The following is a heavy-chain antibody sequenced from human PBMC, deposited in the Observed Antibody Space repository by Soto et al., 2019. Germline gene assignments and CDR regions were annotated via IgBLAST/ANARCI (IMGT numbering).Heavy chain of an antibody. CDR3: ARWLGGGGAFDI. J-gene: IGHJ3*02. Sequence: QLLLQESGPGLVKPSETLSLTCTVSGGSISSGSYYWGWIRQSPGKGLEWIGSIYYSGTTYYNPSLKSRGTISGDPTKNPFSLKLSFVNAGDTAVYYCARWLGGGGAFDIWGQGTMVTV. CDR1: GGSISSGSYY. V-gene: IGHV4-39*01. CDR2: IYYSGTT. D-gene: IGHD3-16*01.